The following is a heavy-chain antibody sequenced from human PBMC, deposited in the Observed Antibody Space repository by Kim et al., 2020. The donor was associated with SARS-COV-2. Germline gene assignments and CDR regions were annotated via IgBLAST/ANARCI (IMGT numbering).Heavy chain of an antibody. CDR3: ARAFYYDSTLNY. V-gene: IGHV3-30*01. D-gene: IGHD3-22*01. J-gene: IGHJ4*02. Sequence: SYADSVKGRFTISRDNSKNTLYLQMNSLRAEDTAVYYCARAFYYDSTLNYWGQGTLVTVSS.